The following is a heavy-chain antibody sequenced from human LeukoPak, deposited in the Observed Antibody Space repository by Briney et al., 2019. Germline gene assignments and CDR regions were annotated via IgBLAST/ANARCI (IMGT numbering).Heavy chain of an antibody. D-gene: IGHD3-22*01. J-gene: IGHJ3*02. CDR3: ASTYYDSSEAFDI. CDR1: GGSFRGYY. V-gene: IGHV4-34*01. Sequence: SETLSLTCAVYGGSFRGYYWSWIRQSPGKGLEWIAEINHSGSTDYKPSLRSRVTISVDTSKNQISLKLTSVTAADTAVYYCASTYYDSSEAFDIWGQGTMVTVSS. CDR2: INHSGST.